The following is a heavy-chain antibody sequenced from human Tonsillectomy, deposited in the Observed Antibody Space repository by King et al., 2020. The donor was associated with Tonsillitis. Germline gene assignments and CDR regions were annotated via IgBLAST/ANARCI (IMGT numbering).Heavy chain of an antibody. CDR1: GFTFSRYS. J-gene: IGHJ6*02. V-gene: IGHV3-21*01. Sequence: GQLVQSGGGLVKPGGSLRLSCAASGFTFSRYSMNWVRQAPGKGLEWVSFISSSSSYIYYADSVKGRFTISRDNAKDSLCLQMNSLRAEDTAVYYCASSLLGVEIRGCGMDVWGQGTTVTVSS. CDR3: ASSLLGVEIRGCGMDV. CDR2: ISSSSSYI. D-gene: IGHD5-24*01.